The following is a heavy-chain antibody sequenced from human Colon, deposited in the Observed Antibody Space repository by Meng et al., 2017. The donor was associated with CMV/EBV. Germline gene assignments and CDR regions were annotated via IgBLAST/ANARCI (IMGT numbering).Heavy chain of an antibody. CDR3: VRDGGLPRYYYLALDV. CDR2: IRNDESAK. V-gene: IGHV3-30*02. Sequence: GGSLRLSCAASGFSMRSFAMHWVRQSPGGGLEWLAFIRNDESAKWSAESVKGRFIISRDNSKNTVTLHLNSLRVEDTATYYCVRDGGLPRYYYLALDVWGQGTRVTVSS. CDR1: GFSMRSFA. J-gene: IGHJ6*02. D-gene: IGHD3-22*01.